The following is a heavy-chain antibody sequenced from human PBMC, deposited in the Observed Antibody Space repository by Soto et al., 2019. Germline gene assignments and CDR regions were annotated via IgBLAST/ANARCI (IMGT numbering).Heavy chain of an antibody. V-gene: IGHV4-31*03. CDR2: IYYSGST. Sequence: QVQLQESGPGLVKPSQTLSLTCTVSGGSISSGGYYWSWIRQHPGKGLEWIGYIYYSGSTYYNPSLKSRVTTSAVTSKNQFSLSLSSVTAADTAVYYCAKGGAAGPDYWGQGTLVTVSS. CDR3: AKGGAAGPDY. CDR1: GGSISSGGYY. J-gene: IGHJ4*02. D-gene: IGHD6-13*01.